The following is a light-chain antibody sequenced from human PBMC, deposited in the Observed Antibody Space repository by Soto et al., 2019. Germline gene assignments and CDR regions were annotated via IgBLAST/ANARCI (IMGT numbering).Light chain of an antibody. CDR1: QSVRSN. Sequence: EIVMTQSPATLSVSPGERATLSCRASQSVRSNLAWYQQKPGQPPRLLIYGGSSRATGIPDRFSGGGSGTDFTLTIIRLEPEDFAVYYCHQYGSSRRTFGQGTKVDIK. J-gene: IGKJ1*01. CDR3: HQYGSSRRT. V-gene: IGKV3-20*01. CDR2: GGS.